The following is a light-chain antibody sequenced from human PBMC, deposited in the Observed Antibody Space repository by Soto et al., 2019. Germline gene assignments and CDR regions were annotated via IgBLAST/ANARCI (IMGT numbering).Light chain of an antibody. J-gene: IGKJ1*01. Sequence: DIQMTQSPSTLSASVGDRVTITCRASQSISSWLAWYQQKPGKAPKLLIYKAPNLESGVPSRFSGSGSGTEFTLTISSLQPDDFATYYCQQYDSYWTFGQGTKVDIK. CDR3: QQYDSYWT. V-gene: IGKV1-5*03. CDR2: KAP. CDR1: QSISSW.